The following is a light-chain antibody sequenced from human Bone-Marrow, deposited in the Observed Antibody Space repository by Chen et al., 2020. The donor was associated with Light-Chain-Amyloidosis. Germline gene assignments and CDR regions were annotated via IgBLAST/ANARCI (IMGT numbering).Light chain of an antibody. J-gene: IGLJ1*01. CDR2: DIS. CDR1: SSDVSGYNY. CDR3: SSYTSGSTRYV. Sequence: QSALTPPASVSGPPGQSITISCTGNSSDVSGYNYVSWYQQHPGKAPKFMIYDISKRPSGVSNRSAGPKSGKTASLTISGLQADDEAYYYCSSYTSGSTRYVFGTGTKVTVL. V-gene: IGLV2-14*01.